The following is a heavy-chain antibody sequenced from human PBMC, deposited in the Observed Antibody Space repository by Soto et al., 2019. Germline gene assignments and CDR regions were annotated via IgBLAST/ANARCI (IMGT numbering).Heavy chain of an antibody. CDR3: ARGPGGFGELSLDY. D-gene: IGHD3-10*01. Sequence: QVQLQESGPGRVKPSETLSLTCTVSGGSISSYYWSWIRQPAGKGLEWIGRIYTGGSTNYNPSLKSRVTMSVDTSKNQFSMKMRSVTAAGTAVYYCARGPGGFGELSLDYWGQGTLVTVSS. CDR2: IYTGGST. J-gene: IGHJ4*02. CDR1: GGSISSYY. V-gene: IGHV4-4*07.